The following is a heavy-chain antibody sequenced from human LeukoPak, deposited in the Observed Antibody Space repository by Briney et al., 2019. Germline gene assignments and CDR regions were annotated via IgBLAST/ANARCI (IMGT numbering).Heavy chain of an antibody. CDR2: INPNSGGT. Sequence: ASVKVSCKASGCTFTSYGISWVRQAPGQGLEWMGRINPNSGGTNYAQKFQGRVTMTRDTSISTAYMELSRLRSDDTAVYYCARDPIWFGVLGWFDPWGQGTLVTVSS. V-gene: IGHV1-2*06. CDR3: ARDPIWFGVLGWFDP. CDR1: GCTFTSYG. J-gene: IGHJ5*02. D-gene: IGHD3-10*01.